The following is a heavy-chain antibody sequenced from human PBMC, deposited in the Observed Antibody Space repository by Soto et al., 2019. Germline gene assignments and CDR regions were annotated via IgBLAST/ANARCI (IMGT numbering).Heavy chain of an antibody. V-gene: IGHV5-10-1*01. D-gene: IGHD3-3*01. CDR3: ARHEAIYRAPIYYYYYGMDV. Sequence: GESLKISCKGSGYSFTSYWISWVRQMPGKGLEWMGRIGPSDSYTNYSPSFQGHVTISADKSISTAYLQWSSLKASDTAMYYCARHEAIYRAPIYYYYYGMDVWGQGTTVTVSS. CDR2: IGPSDSYT. CDR1: GYSFTSYW. J-gene: IGHJ6*02.